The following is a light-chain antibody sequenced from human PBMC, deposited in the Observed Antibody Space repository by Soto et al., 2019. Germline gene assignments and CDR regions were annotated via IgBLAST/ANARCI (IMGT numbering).Light chain of an antibody. CDR1: QSVNIY. V-gene: IGKV3D-15*01. J-gene: IGKJ4*01. Sequence: EIVMTQSPATLSVSPGERATLSCRASQSVNIYLAWYQPKPGQAPRLLIFGASYRATGIPARFSGSGSGTEFNLTISSLQSEDFAVYFCQQYDDWLRLTFGGGTKVDIK. CDR2: GAS. CDR3: QQYDDWLRLT.